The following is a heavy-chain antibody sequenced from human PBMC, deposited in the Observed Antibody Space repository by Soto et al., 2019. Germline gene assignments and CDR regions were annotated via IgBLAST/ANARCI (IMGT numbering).Heavy chain of an antibody. V-gene: IGHV3-30*03. CDR1: GFTFSSYG. CDR2: ISYDGSNK. J-gene: IGHJ5*02. CDR3: ASPGGARCSGGSCIGEVVTAWFDP. Sequence: GGSLRLSCAASGFTFSSYGMHWVRQAPGKGLEWVAVISYDGSNKYYADSVKGRFTISRDNSKNTLYLQMNSLRAEDTAVYYCASPGGARCSGGSCIGEVVTAWFDPWGQGTLVTVSS. D-gene: IGHD2-15*01.